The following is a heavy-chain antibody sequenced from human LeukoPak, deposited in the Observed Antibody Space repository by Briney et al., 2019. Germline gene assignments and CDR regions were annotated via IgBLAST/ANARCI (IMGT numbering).Heavy chain of an antibody. Sequence: GGSLRLSWAASGFTFSSYSMNWVRQAPGKGLEWVSSISSSSSYIYYADSVKGRFTISRDNAKNSLYLQMNSLRAEDTAVYYCARARGYSSSTSCLQFDYWGQGTLVTVSS. CDR1: GFTFSSYS. J-gene: IGHJ4*02. V-gene: IGHV3-21*01. D-gene: IGHD2-2*01. CDR3: ARARGYSSSTSCLQFDY. CDR2: ISSSSSYI.